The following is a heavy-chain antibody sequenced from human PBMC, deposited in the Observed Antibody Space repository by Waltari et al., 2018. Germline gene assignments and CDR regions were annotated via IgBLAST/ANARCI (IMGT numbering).Heavy chain of an antibody. CDR2: IYHSGST. V-gene: IGHV4-38-2*02. CDR3: ARETAAGTSYYYYMDV. CDR1: GYPISSGSY. J-gene: IGHJ6*03. Sequence: QVQLQESGPGLVKPSQTLSLTCPVSGYPISSGSYWGWIRQPPGKGLEWIGSIYHSGSTYYNPSLKSRVTISVDTSKNQFSLKLSSVTAADTAVYYCARETAAGTSYYYYMDVWGKGTTVTVSS. D-gene: IGHD6-13*01.